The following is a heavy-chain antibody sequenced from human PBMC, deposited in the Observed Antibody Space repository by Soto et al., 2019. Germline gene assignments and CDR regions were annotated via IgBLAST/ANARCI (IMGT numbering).Heavy chain of an antibody. V-gene: IGHV1-18*01. CDR3: ATLKIERSGILAHGISKGYFQH. D-gene: IGHD3-9*01. CDR2: ISAYNGNT. CDR1: GYTFTSYG. J-gene: IGHJ1*01. Sequence: GASVKVSCKASGYTFTSYGISWVRQAPGQGLEWMGWISAYNGNTNYAQKLQGRVTMTTDTSTSTAYMELRSLRSDDTAVYYCATLKIERSGILAHGISKGYFQHWGQGTLVTVSS.